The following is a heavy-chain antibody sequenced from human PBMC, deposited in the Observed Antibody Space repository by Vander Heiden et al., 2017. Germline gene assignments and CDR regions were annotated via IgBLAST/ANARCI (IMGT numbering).Heavy chain of an antibody. CDR3: AHRRVLHSTWNWGDFDY. CDR1: GFSLSTSGVG. CDR2: IYWDEDK. J-gene: IGHJ4*02. Sequence: QITLKESGPTLVQPTQALPLTCAFSGFSLSTSGVGVGWIRQPPGKALEWLALIYWDEDKRYSPSLRSRLTVTKDTSNNQVVLTMTNMDPVDTATYYCAHRRVLHSTWNWGDFDYWGQGVLVTVSS. D-gene: IGHD7-27*01. V-gene: IGHV2-5*02.